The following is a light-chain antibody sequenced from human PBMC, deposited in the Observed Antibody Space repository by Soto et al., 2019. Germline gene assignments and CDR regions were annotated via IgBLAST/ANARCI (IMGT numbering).Light chain of an antibody. V-gene: IGKV1-33*01. CDR2: DAS. J-gene: IGKJ1*01. CDR1: QNINNY. Sequence: DIQMTQSPSSLSASVGDRVTITCQAIQNINNYLSWYQQKPGRAPKLLIYDASNLEAGVPSRFSGSGFGTEFILTISSLQPDDFATYYCQHYGGMWTFGQGTKVDIK. CDR3: QHYGGMWT.